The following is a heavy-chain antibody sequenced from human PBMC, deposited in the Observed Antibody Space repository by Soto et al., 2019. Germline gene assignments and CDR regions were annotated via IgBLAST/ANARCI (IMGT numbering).Heavy chain of an antibody. D-gene: IGHD6-6*01. J-gene: IGHJ6*02. CDR2: IKSKTDGGTT. CDR3: TTGLGSSSSTYYYCYGMDV. CDR1: GFTFSNAW. V-gene: IGHV3-15*01. Sequence: GGSLRISCAASGFTFSNAWMSWVRQAPGKGLEWVGRIKSKTDGGTTDYAAPVKGRFTISRDDSKNTLYLQMNSLKTEDTAVYYCTTGLGSSSSTYYYCYGMDVWGQGTTVTVSS.